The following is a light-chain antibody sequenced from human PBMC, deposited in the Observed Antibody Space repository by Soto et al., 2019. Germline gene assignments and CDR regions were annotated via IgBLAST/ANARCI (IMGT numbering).Light chain of an antibody. V-gene: IGKV1-9*01. J-gene: IGKJ4*01. CDR3: QQLYSYPLT. Sequence: DLHLTQSPSFLSASVRDRVTITCRASQGIDNYLAWYQQKPGKAPKLLMYAASTLQSGVPSRFSGSGSGTEFTLTISSLQPEDFATYSCQQLYSYPLTFGGGTKVEI. CDR1: QGIDNY. CDR2: AAS.